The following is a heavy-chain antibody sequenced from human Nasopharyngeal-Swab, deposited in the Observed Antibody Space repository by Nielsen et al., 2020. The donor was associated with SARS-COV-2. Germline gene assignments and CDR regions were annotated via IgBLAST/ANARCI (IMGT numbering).Heavy chain of an antibody. Sequence: GESLKISCAASGFTFSSYWMSWVRQAPGKGLGWVSSISSSSSYIYYADSVKGRFTISRDNAKNSLYLQMNSLRAEDTAVYYCARADGYGSGSYSDYWGQGTLVTVSS. J-gene: IGHJ4*02. CDR3: ARADGYGSGSYSDY. V-gene: IGHV3-21*01. D-gene: IGHD3-10*01. CDR2: ISSSSSYI. CDR1: GFTFSSYW.